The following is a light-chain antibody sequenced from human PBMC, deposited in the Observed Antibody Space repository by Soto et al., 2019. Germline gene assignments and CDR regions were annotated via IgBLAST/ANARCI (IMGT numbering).Light chain of an antibody. V-gene: IGLV2-14*01. CDR3: SSYTISSTHVV. J-gene: IGLJ2*01. Sequence: QSVLTQPASVSGSPGQSMTISCTGTSSDIGGYNYVSWYQQHPGKAPKLMIYEVSNRPSGVSNRFSGSKSGNTASLTISGLQAEDEADYYCSSYTISSTHVVFGGGTKLTVL. CDR1: SSDIGGYNY. CDR2: EVS.